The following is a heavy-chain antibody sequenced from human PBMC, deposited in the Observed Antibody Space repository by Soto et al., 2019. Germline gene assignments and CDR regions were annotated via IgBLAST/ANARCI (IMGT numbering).Heavy chain of an antibody. CDR1: ADSVSRGSYY. V-gene: IGHV4-61*01. Sequence: SETLSLTCTVSADSVSRGSYYWGWLRQPPGKGLEWIGYIYSSGSANYNPSLKSRVTISRDTSKNQISLKVASVTAADTAGYYCARGFSSVSMDAWGQGTTVTVSS. CDR3: ARGFSSVSMDA. CDR2: IYSSGSA. D-gene: IGHD6-19*01. J-gene: IGHJ6*02.